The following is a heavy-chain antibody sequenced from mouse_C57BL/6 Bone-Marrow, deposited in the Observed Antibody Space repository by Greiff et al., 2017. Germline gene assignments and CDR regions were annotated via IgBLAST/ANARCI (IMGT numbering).Heavy chain of an antibody. J-gene: IGHJ3*01. D-gene: IGHD1-1*01. V-gene: IGHV1-55*01. Sequence: VQLQQPGAELVKPGASVKMSCKASGYTFTSYWIPWVKQRPGQGLEWIGDIYPGSGSTNYNEKFKSKATLTVDTSSSTAYMQLSSLTTEDSAVYYCARNYYGTPLAYWGQGTLVTVSA. CDR1: GYTFTSYW. CDR3: ARNYYGTPLAY. CDR2: IYPGSGST.